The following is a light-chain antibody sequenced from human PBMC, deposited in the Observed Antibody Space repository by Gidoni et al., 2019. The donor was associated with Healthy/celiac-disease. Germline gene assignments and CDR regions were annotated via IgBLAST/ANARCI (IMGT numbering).Light chain of an antibody. CDR2: DAS. Sequence: EIVLTQSTDTLSLSPWAIATLSCNASQSVSSYLSWYQHKPGQAPRLLIYDASNRAIGIPSRFSGCGSGTDFTLTISCLEPEDFAVYYCQQRSNWPPLTFGGGTKVEIK. V-gene: IGKV3-11*01. J-gene: IGKJ4*01. CDR3: QQRSNWPPLT. CDR1: QSVSSY.